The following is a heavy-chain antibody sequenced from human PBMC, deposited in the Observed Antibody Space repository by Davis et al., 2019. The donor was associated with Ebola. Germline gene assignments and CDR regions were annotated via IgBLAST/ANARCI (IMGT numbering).Heavy chain of an antibody. V-gene: IGHV3-21*01. Sequence: PGGSLRLSCTASGFTFSSYSMNWVRQAPGKGLEWVSSISASSTYIYYADSLKGRITISRDNAKNSLFLQMNSLRAEDTAVYYCTRWYSAGWSTYYSDYWGQGALVTVSS. J-gene: IGHJ4*02. CDR2: ISASSTYI. D-gene: IGHD6-19*01. CDR3: TRWYSAGWSTYYSDY. CDR1: GFTFSSYS.